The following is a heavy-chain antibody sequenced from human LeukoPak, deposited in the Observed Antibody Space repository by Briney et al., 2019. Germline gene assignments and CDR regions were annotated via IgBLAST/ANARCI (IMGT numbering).Heavy chain of an antibody. D-gene: IGHD6-19*01. Sequence: PGGSLRLSCAASGFTFSSYAMSWVRQAPGKGLEWVSTIRGSGGSTHYADSVKGRFTISRDNSKNTLNLQMNSLRGEDTAVYYCARDSNGPAFWGQGTLVTVSS. CDR2: IRGSGGST. V-gene: IGHV3-23*01. J-gene: IGHJ4*02. CDR3: ARDSNGPAF. CDR1: GFTFSSYA.